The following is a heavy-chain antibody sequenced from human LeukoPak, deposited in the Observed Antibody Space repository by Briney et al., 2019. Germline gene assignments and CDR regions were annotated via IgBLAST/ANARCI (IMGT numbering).Heavy chain of an antibody. D-gene: IGHD6-19*01. CDR2: IYYSGST. CDR3: ARLDSSGWYRIDY. CDR1: GGSISSYY. J-gene: IGHJ4*02. Sequence: PSETLSLTCTVSGGSISSYYWSWTRQPPGKGLEWIGYIYYSGSTNYNPSLKSRVTISVDTSKNQFSLKLSSVTAADTAVYYCARLDSSGWYRIDYWGQGTLVTVSS. V-gene: IGHV4-59*01.